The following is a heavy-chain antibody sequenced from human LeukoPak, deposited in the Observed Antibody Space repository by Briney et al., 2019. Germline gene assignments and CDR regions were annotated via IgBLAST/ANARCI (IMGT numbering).Heavy chain of an antibody. Sequence: GRSLRLSCAASGITFSMYGMHWVRQAPGKGLEWVSAISGSGGSTYYADSVKGRFTISRDNSKNTLYLQMNSLRAEDTAVYYCAKDSLLWFGETTFDYWGQGTLVTVSS. CDR3: AKDSLLWFGETTFDY. D-gene: IGHD3-10*01. CDR1: GITFSMYG. CDR2: ISGSGGST. V-gene: IGHV3-23*01. J-gene: IGHJ4*02.